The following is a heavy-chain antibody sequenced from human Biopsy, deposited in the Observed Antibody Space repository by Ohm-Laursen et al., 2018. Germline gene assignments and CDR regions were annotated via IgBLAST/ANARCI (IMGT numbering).Heavy chain of an antibody. V-gene: IGHV3-23*01. CDR3: AKPADSYGSEFYFDY. J-gene: IGHJ4*02. CDR1: GFTFSSHA. CDR2: INTSGGST. D-gene: IGHD4-17*01. Sequence: GSLRLSCTASGFTFSSHAMTWVRQAPGKGLEWVSVINTSGGSTHYAVSVKGRFTISRDNSKNTLYLRMNSLGAEDTAVYYCAKPADSYGSEFYFDYWGQGTLVTVSS.